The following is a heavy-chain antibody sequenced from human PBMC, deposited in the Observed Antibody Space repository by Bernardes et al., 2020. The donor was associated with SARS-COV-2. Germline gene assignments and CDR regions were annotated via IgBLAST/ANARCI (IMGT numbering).Heavy chain of an antibody. Sequence: GGSLRLSCAASTFTSSPDWTHWVRQAPGKGLMWVSRISPDGINTDYADSVKGRFTLSRDNAKNLLYLQMNSLRVEDTAVYYCARIDEVTGRDYWGQGTLVTVSS. CDR1: TFTSSPDW. V-gene: IGHV3-74*01. CDR2: ISPDGINT. CDR3: ARIDEVTGRDY. D-gene: IGHD2-21*02. J-gene: IGHJ4*02.